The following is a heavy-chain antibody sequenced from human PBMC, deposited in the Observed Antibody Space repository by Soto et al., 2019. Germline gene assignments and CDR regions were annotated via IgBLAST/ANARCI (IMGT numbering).Heavy chain of an antibody. CDR3: ARKTYYYDSSGYSRKYNWFDP. Sequence: SETLSLTCTVSGDSITRGAYYWTWIRQHPGKGLEWIGYISNTGSTNYNPSLKSRVTISVDTSKNQFSLKLSSVTAADTAVYYCARKTYYYDSSGYSRKYNWFDPWGQGTLVTVSS. D-gene: IGHD3-22*01. J-gene: IGHJ5*02. CDR1: GDSITRGAYY. CDR2: ISNTGST. V-gene: IGHV4-61*08.